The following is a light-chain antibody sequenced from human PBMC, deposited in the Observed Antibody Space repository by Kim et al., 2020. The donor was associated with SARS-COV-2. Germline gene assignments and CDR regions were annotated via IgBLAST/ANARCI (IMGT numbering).Light chain of an antibody. CDR2: GAL. V-gene: IGKV3-15*01. Sequence: IVMTQFPVTLSVSPGERATLSCRASQSVSTNLAWYQQKPGQAPGLLIYGALTRATGIPARFSGSGSGTEFTLTISSLQSEDFAVYYCQQYNNWPPWTFGQGTKVEIK. CDR1: QSVSTN. J-gene: IGKJ1*01. CDR3: QQYNNWPPWT.